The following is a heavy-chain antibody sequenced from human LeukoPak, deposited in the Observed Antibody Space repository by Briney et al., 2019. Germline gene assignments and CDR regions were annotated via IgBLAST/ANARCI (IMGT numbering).Heavy chain of an antibody. CDR3: ARHSGSYYIPGDY. J-gene: IGHJ4*02. CDR1: GFTFSSSG. V-gene: IGHV3-NL1*01. D-gene: IGHD1-26*01. Sequence: GGSLRLSCAASGFTFSSSGMHWVRQAPGRRLEWVSLIYSDGSTYYGDSVKGRFTISRENSKNTLYLQMNSLRAEDTAVYYCARHSGSYYIPGDYWGQGTLVTVSS. CDR2: IYSDGST.